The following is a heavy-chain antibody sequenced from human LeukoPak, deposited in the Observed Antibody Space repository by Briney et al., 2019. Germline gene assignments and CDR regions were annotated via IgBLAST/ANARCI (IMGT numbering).Heavy chain of an antibody. CDR1: GFTFSNAW. V-gene: IGHV3-23*01. CDR2: ISGSGAST. CDR3: AKDVGKWESLHFFDY. Sequence: GGSLRLSCAASGFTFSNAWMNWVRQAPGKGLEWISGISGSGASTYYADSVKGRFTISRDDSRNTLYLQMNSLRGDDTAVYYCAKDVGKWESLHFFDYWGQGTLVTVSS. J-gene: IGHJ4*02. D-gene: IGHD1-26*01.